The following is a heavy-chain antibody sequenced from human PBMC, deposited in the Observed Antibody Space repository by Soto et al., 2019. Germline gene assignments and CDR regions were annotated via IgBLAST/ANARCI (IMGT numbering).Heavy chain of an antibody. D-gene: IGHD1-26*01. CDR3: ERSQVGRPLDV. CDR1: RYTFTNFY. CDR2: INPSGGST. J-gene: IGHJ6*02. V-gene: IGHV1-46*01. Sequence: GASVKVSCKASRYTFTNFYIHWLRQAPGQGLEWMGIINPSGGSTTYPQKFQGRVTMTRDTSTSTVHMELITLRSEDTAVYHCERSQVGRPLDVWGPGTTVTVYS.